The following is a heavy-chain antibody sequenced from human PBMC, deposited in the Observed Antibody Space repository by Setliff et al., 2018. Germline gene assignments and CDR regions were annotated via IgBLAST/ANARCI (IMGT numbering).Heavy chain of an antibody. V-gene: IGHV3-23*01. CDR3: ARSYGSGSYHYYYGMDV. J-gene: IGHJ6*02. CDR2: ISGSGGST. D-gene: IGHD3-10*01. CDR1: GFTFSSYS. Sequence: GGSLRLSCAASGFTFSSYSMNWVRQAPGKGLEWVSAISGSGGSTYYADSVKGRFTISRDNSKNTLYLQMNSLRAEDTALYYCARSYGSGSYHYYYGMDVWGQGTTVTVSS.